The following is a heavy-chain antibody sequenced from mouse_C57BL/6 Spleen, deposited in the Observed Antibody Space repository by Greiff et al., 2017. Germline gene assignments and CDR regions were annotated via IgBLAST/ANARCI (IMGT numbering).Heavy chain of an antibody. CDR2: IWSGGST. D-gene: IGHD4-1*01. CDR3: ARGKDWDGPFDD. J-gene: IGHJ2*01. CDR1: GFSLTSYG. Sequence: VKLMESGPGLVQPSQSLSITCTVSGFSLTSYGVHWVRQSPGKGLEWLGVIWSGGSTDYNAAFISRLSISKGNSKSQVFFKMNSLQADDTAIYYCARGKDWDGPFDDWGQGTTLTVSS. V-gene: IGHV2-2*01.